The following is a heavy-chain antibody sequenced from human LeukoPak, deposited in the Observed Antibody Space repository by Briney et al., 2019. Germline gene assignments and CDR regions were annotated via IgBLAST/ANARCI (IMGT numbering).Heavy chain of an antibody. J-gene: IGHJ4*02. CDR3: ARVKSDTAVDDY. V-gene: IGHV3-7*03. Sequence: GGSLRLSYAASGFTFSTYWMSWVRQAPGKGLEWVANIKQDGSAKFYVDSVKGRFTISRDNAKNSLYLQMNSLRAEDTAVYYCARVKSDTAVDDYWGQGTLVTVSS. D-gene: IGHD5-18*01. CDR1: GFTFSTYW. CDR2: IKQDGSAK.